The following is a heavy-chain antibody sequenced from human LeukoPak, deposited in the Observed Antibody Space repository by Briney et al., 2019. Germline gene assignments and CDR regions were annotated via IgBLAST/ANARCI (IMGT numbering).Heavy chain of an antibody. D-gene: IGHD5-12*01. CDR2: INHSGST. CDR1: GGSFSGYY. J-gene: IGHJ4*02. Sequence: PSETLSLTCAVYGGSFSGYYWSWIRQPPGKGLEWIGEINHSGSTNYNPSLKSRVTISVDTSKNQFSLKLSSVTAADTAVYYRARGPSGYHNTGGQGTLVTVSS. V-gene: IGHV4-34*01. CDR3: ARGPSGYHNT.